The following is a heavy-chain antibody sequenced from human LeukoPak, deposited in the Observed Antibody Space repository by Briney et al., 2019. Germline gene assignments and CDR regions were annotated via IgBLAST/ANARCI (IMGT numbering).Heavy chain of an antibody. V-gene: IGHV1-69*05. D-gene: IGHD6-13*01. CDR2: IIPVFDTA. CDR1: GDTFSNYD. CDR3: ALSAGKQLVYFDC. Sequence: ASVKVSCKASGDTFSNYDVTWVRQAPGQGLEWMGRIIPVFDTAKYAQNFQGRVTMTTDESSSTAYMELYSLRSEDTAVYYCALSAGKQLVYFDCWGQGTLVTVSS. J-gene: IGHJ4*02.